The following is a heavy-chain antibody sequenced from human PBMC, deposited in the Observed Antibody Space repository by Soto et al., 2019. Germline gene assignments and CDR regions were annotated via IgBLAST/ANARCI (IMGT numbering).Heavy chain of an antibody. D-gene: IGHD3-16*01. Sequence: QITLKESGPTLVEPTQTLTLTCTYSGFSLRTTGVGVGWIRQPPGKALEWLGIIYWNDDKRYSPSLKNRFTLTSDISKSQVVLTMTNXDPXXXXTXXCAHTWGLPFDYWGQGTLVIVSS. CDR1: GFSLRTTGVG. J-gene: IGHJ4*02. CDR2: IYWNDDK. CDR3: AHTWGLPFDY. V-gene: IGHV2-5*01.